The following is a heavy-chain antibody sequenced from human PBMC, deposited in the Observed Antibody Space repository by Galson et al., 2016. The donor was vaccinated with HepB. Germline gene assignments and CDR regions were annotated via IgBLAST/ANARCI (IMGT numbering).Heavy chain of an antibody. J-gene: IGHJ6*02. CDR2: INHSGST. CDR3: ARGRYTSSRYYYYYGMDV. Sequence: SETLSLTCAVYGGSLSDYSWNWIRQPPGEGLEWIGEINHSGSTNYNPSLKSRVTLSVDTSKNQLSLKLSSVTAADTAVYYCARGRYTSSRYYYYYGMDVWGQGTTVTVSS. CDR1: GGSLSDYS. V-gene: IGHV4-34*01. D-gene: IGHD6-13*01.